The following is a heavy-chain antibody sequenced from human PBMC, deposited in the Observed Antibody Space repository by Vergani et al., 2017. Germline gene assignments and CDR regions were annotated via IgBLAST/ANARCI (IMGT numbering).Heavy chain of an antibody. V-gene: IGHV3-23*01. Sequence: EVQLLESGGGLVQPGGSLRLSCAASGFTFSSYAMSWVRQAPGKGLEWVSAISGSGGSTYYADSVKGRFTISRDNSKNTLYLQMNSLRAEDTAVYYCAKGFVPYDILTGYYPYFDYWGQGTLVTVSS. CDR1: GFTFSSYA. J-gene: IGHJ4*02. CDR3: AKGFVPYDILTGYYPYFDY. CDR2: ISGSGGST. D-gene: IGHD3-9*01.